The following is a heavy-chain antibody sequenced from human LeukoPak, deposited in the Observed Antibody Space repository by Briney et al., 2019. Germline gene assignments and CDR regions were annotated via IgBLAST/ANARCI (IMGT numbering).Heavy chain of an antibody. V-gene: IGHV3-15*01. CDR2: IKSKTDGGTT. CDR1: GFTFSNAW. D-gene: IGHD3-10*01. Sequence: GGPLRLSXAASGFTFSNAWMSWVRQAPGKGLEWVGRIKSKTDGGTTDYAAPVKGRFTISRDDSKNTLYLQMNSLKTEDTAVYYCTTGYYGSGNNDYWGQGTLVTVSS. J-gene: IGHJ4*02. CDR3: TTGYYGSGNNDY.